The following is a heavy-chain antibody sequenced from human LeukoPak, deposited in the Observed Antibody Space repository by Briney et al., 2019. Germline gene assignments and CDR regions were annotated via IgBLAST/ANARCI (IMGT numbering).Heavy chain of an antibody. Sequence: PSETLSLTCTVSGGSISRSRYYWGWIRQPPGKGLEWIGSIYYSGSTYYNPSLKSRVTTSVDTSKNQFSLKLSSVTAADTAVYYCARAVGGDGSGSLWGPGTLVTVSS. CDR2: IYYSGST. D-gene: IGHD3-10*01. V-gene: IGHV4-39*07. CDR1: GGSISRSRYY. CDR3: ARAVGGDGSGSL. J-gene: IGHJ4*02.